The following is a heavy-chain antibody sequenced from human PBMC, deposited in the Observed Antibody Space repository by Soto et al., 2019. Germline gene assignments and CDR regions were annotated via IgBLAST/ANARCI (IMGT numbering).Heavy chain of an antibody. D-gene: IGHD6-13*01. CDR3: ARDSIAASGTDY. V-gene: IGHV1-69*01. J-gene: IGHJ4*02. CDR2: IIPIFGTT. Sequence: SCKASGGTFSSYTLAWVRQAPGQGLEWMGEIIPIFGTTNYVQKFQGRVTITADVSTNTAYMELSSLRSEDTAMYYCARDSIAASGTDYWGQGTLVTVSS. CDR1: GGTFSSYT.